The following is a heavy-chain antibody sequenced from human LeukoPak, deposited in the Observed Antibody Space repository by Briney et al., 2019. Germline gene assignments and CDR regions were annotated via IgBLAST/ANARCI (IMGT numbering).Heavy chain of an antibody. CDR2: SYTSGTP. D-gene: IGHD2-2*03. J-gene: IGHJ5*02. V-gene: IGHV4-4*07. CDR3: ARDRMDPNWFDP. CDR1: GGSISSYY. Sequence: SETLSLTCTVSGGSISSYYWSCIRQPARKGLEWIGRSYTSGTPNYNPSLKSRVTMSLDTSKNQFCLKLSSVTAADTAVYYCARDRMDPNWFDPWGQGTLVTVSS.